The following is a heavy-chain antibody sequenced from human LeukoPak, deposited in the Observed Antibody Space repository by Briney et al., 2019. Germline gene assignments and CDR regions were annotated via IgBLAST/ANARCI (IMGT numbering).Heavy chain of an antibody. V-gene: IGHV4-39*01. CDR2: INYSGST. CDR1: GSSISSSSYY. CDR3: ARALGYCSGGSCYRRGWYPEYFQH. D-gene: IGHD2-15*01. Sequence: PSETLSLTCTVSGSSISSSSYYWGWIRQPPGKGLEWIGSINYSGSTYYNPSLKSRVTISVDTSKNQFSLKQSSVTAADTAVYYCARALGYCSGGSCYRRGWYPEYFQHWGQGTLVTVSS. J-gene: IGHJ1*01.